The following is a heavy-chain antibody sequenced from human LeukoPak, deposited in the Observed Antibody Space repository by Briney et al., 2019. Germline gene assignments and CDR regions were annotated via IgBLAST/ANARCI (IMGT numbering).Heavy chain of an antibody. CDR3: ARDGLSATVSSYNWFDP. CDR1: GGTFSSYA. Sequence: SVKVSCKASGGTFSSYAISWVRQAPGQGLEWMGGIIPIFGTANYAQRFQGRVTITADESTSTAYMELSSLRSEDTAVYYCARDGLSATVSSYNWFDPWGQGTLVTVSS. CDR2: IIPIFGTA. D-gene: IGHD4-11*01. J-gene: IGHJ5*02. V-gene: IGHV1-69*01.